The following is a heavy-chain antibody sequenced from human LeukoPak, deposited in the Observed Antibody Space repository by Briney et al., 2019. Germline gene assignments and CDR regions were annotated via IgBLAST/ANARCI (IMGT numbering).Heavy chain of an antibody. CDR1: GFSFASYW. Sequence: GESLKISCKGSGFSFASYWIGWVRQMPGKGLEWMVIIYPGDPDTRYSPSFQGQVTISADKSISTAYLQWSSLKASDTAMYYCARHEGGVVVLSCFDYWGQGTLVTVSS. D-gene: IGHD2-2*01. V-gene: IGHV5-51*01. CDR3: ARHEGGVVVLSCFDY. J-gene: IGHJ4*02. CDR2: IYPGDPDT.